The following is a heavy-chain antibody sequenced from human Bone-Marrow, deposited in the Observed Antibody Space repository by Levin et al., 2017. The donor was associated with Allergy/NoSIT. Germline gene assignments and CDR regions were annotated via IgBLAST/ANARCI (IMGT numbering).Heavy chain of an antibody. D-gene: IGHD2-21*02. CDR2: IWYDEVNQ. V-gene: IGHV3-33*01. Sequence: LSLTCAASGFSFSTSAMHWVRQAPGKGLEWVALIWYDEVNQYYADSVNGRFTISRDNSKNTLFLQMNSLRVEDTAVYYCVRDRLPYCGGDCYGFQEWGQGTLVTVSS. J-gene: IGHJ1*01. CDR1: GFSFSTSA. CDR3: VRDRLPYCGGDCYGFQE.